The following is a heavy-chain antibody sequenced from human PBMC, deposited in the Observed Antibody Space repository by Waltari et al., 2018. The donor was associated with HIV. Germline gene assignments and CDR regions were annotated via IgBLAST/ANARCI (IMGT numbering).Heavy chain of an antibody. CDR3: ARDPLYCSGGSCFFDAFDI. CDR1: GYSISSGYY. V-gene: IGHV4-38-2*02. CDR2: IYHSGST. D-gene: IGHD2-15*01. Sequence: QVQLQESGPGLVKPSETLSLTCTVSGYSISSGYYWGWIRQPPGKGLGWIGSIYHSGSTYYNPSLKSRVTISVDTSKNQFSLKLSSVTAADTAVYYCARDPLYCSGGSCFFDAFDIWGQGTMVTVSS. J-gene: IGHJ3*02.